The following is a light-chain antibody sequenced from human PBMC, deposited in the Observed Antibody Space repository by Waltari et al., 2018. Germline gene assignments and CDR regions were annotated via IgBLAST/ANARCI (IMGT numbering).Light chain of an antibody. Sequence: SVGASRRVGRALAWYQGKPGQAPRLLIYDTSNRATGIPERFSGSGSGTDFSLTISRLEPEDFAVYYCQMYVRLPVTFGQGTKVEIK. V-gene: IGKV3-20*01. J-gene: IGKJ1*01. CDR1: RRVGRA. CDR2: DTS. CDR3: QMYVRLPVT.